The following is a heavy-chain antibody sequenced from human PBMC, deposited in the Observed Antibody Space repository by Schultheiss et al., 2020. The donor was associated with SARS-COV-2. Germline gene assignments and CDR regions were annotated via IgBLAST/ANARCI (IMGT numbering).Heavy chain of an antibody. J-gene: IGHJ5*02. CDR1: GGSISTYY. D-gene: IGHD6-13*01. CDR2: INHSGST. V-gene: IGHV4-34*01. Sequence: SETLSLTCTVSGGSISTYYWSWIRQPPGKGLEWIGEINHSGSTNYNPSLKSRVTISVDTSKNQFSLKLSSVTAADTAVYYCARARAVAAAGNWFDPWGQGTLVTVSS. CDR3: ARARAVAAAGNWFDP.